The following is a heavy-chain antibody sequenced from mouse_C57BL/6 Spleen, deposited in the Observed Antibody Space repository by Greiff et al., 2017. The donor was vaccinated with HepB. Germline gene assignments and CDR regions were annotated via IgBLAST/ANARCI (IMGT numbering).Heavy chain of an antibody. D-gene: IGHD3-3*01. J-gene: IGHJ3*01. CDR3: ANPPGASRVWFAY. Sequence: QVQLQQPGAELVKPGASVKLSCKASGYTFTSYWMHWVKQRPGRGLEWIGRIDPNSGGTKYNEKFKGKATLTADKSSSTAYMQLNSLTSEDSAVYFCANPPGASRVWFAYWGQGTLVTVSA. CDR1: GYTFTSYW. V-gene: IGHV1-62-3*01. CDR2: IDPNSGGT.